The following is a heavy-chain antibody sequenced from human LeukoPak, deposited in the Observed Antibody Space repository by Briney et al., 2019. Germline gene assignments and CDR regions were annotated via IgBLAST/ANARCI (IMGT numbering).Heavy chain of an antibody. CDR2: INHSGST. CDR3: ARGLTYYDSSGYYSYYFDY. D-gene: IGHD3-22*01. Sequence: PSETLSLTCTVSGGSISSYYWSWIRQPPGKGLEWIGEINHSGSTNYNPSLKSRVTISVDTSKNQFSLKLRSVTGADTAVYFCARGLTYYDSSGYYSYYFDYWGQGTLVTVSS. CDR1: GGSISSYY. V-gene: IGHV4-34*01. J-gene: IGHJ4*02.